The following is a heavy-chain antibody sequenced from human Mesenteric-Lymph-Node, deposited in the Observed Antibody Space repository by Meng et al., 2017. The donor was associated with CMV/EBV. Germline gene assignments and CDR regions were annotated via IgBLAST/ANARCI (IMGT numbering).Heavy chain of an antibody. V-gene: IGHV3-23*01. CDR2: ISGGGDIT. Sequence: GGSLRLSCAASGFMFSSYAMTWVRQTPGKGLEWVSVISGGGDITYYADSVKGRFTISRNNSKNRLFLQMNSLRVEDTAVYYCAKAPPIYGSSFKYWYFDIWGRGTLVTVSS. J-gene: IGHJ2*01. CDR1: GFMFSSYA. CDR3: AKAPPIYGSSFKYWYFDI. D-gene: IGHD6-6*01.